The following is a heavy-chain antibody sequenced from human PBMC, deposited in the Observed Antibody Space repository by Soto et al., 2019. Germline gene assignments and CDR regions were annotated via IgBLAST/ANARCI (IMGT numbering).Heavy chain of an antibody. D-gene: IGHD3-22*01. CDR2: ISYDGSNK. J-gene: IGHJ4*02. CDR3: AKESTMIVAIDY. Sequence: GGSLRLSCAASGFTFGSYGMHWVRQAPGKGLEWVAVISYDGSNKYYADSVKGRFTISRDNSKNTLYLQMNSLRAEDTAVYYCAKESTMIVAIDYWGQGTLVTVSS. CDR1: GFTFGSYG. V-gene: IGHV3-30*18.